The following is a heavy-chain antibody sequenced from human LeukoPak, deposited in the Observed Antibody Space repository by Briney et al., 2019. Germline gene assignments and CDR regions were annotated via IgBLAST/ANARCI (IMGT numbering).Heavy chain of an antibody. J-gene: IGHJ4*02. CDR1: GYTFTGYG. CDR3: ARFISGYYYYFDY. Sequence: ASVKVSCKTSGYTFTGYGITWVRQAPGQGLEWMGWINAYNGNTDYPQKLQGRVTMTTDTSTSTAYMELRSLRSDDTAVYYCARFISGYYYYFDYWGQGTLVTVSS. D-gene: IGHD5-12*01. V-gene: IGHV1-18*01. CDR2: INAYNGNT.